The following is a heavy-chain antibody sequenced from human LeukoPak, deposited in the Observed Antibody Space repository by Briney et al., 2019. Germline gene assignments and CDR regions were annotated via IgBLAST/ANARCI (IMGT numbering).Heavy chain of an antibody. CDR2: INHSGST. V-gene: IGHV4-34*01. J-gene: IGHJ3*02. Sequence: PSETLSLTCAVYGGSFSGYYWSWIRQPPGKGLEWIGEINHSGSTNYNPSLKSRVTISVDTSKNQFSLKLSSVTAADTAVYYCARASVLRYFDWSRRSDAFDIWGQGTMVTVSS. D-gene: IGHD3-9*01. CDR1: GGSFSGYY. CDR3: ARASVLRYFDWSRRSDAFDI.